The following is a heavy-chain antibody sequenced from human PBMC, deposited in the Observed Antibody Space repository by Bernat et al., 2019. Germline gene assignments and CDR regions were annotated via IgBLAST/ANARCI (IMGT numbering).Heavy chain of an antibody. D-gene: IGHD6-13*01. Sequence: EVQLLDSGGGLVQPGGSLRLSCAASGFTFSTYAMSWVRQAPGKGLEWVSAVSVSGGGTYYADSVKGRFTISRDNSKNTLYLQMNSLSAEDTAVYYCAKDQASAAGKIGYFDCWGQGTLVTVSS. CDR3: AKDQASAAGKIGYFDC. CDR2: VSVSGGGT. CDR1: GFTFSTYA. J-gene: IGHJ4*02. V-gene: IGHV3-23*01.